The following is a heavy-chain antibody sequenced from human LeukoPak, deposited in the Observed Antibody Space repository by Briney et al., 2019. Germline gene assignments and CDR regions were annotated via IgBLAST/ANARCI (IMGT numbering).Heavy chain of an antibody. CDR2: TYYRSKWYN. V-gene: IGHV6-1*01. D-gene: IGHD6-6*01. CDR1: GDSVSSNSAA. Sequence: SQTLSLTCAISGDSVSSNSAAWNRIRQSPSRGLEWLGRTYYRSKWYNDYAVSVKSRITINPDTSKNQFSLQLNSVTPEDTAVYYCARGGVREQLAHFDYWGQGTLVTVSS. J-gene: IGHJ4*02. CDR3: ARGGVREQLAHFDY.